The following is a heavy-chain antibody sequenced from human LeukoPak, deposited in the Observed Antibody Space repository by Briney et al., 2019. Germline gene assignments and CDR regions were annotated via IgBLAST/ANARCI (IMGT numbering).Heavy chain of an antibody. D-gene: IGHD3-22*01. V-gene: IGHV3-23*01. CDR1: GFTFSTYA. J-gene: IGHJ4*02. CDR3: AKDAGSSGYSPHNY. CDR2: IRVSGGTT. Sequence: PGGSLRLSCAASGFTFSTYAMSWVRQAPGKGLEWVSVIRVSGGTTYYADSVKGRFTISRDNSKNTLYLQMNSLRAEDTAVYYCAKDAGSSGYSPHNYWGQGTLVTVSS.